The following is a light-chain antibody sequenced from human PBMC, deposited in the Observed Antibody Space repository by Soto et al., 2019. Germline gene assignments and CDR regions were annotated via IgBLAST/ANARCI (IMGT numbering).Light chain of an antibody. V-gene: IGKV1-27*01. CDR2: AAS. Sequence: DLQMTQSPSSLSASVGGRITITCRASHDISNYLAWYQQKPGKVPRLLIYAASTLQTGVQSRFSGSGSGTVFTLTINGLQPEDVATYYCQNYKSAPNTFGRGTRLEIK. CDR1: HDISNY. CDR3: QNYKSAPNT. J-gene: IGKJ2*01.